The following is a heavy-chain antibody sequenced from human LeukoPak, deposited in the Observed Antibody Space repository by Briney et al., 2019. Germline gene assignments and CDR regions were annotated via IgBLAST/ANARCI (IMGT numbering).Heavy chain of an antibody. Sequence: GASVKVSCKASGYTFTGYYMDWVRQAPGQGLEWMGWINPNSGGTKYAHNFQGRITMTRDTSISTAYMELSSLKSDDTAVYYCARGSTLAAPGAVPNDYWGQGTLVTVSS. CDR1: GYTFTGYY. V-gene: IGHV1-2*02. J-gene: IGHJ4*02. D-gene: IGHD6-13*01. CDR2: INPNSGGT. CDR3: ARGSTLAAPGAVPNDY.